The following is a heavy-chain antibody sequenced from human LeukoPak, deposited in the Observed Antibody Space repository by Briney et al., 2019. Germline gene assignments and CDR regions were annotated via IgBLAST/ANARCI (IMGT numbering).Heavy chain of an antibody. D-gene: IGHD6-6*01. Sequence: PGGPLRLSCAASGFTFSSYWLSWVRQAPGKGEEWVAYINQDGSGKNYADAVKGRFTISRDNAKISLYLQMNSLRAEDTAVYYCARVSSGRYSSSSFLSSYYYYYMDVWGKGTTVTVSS. CDR3: ARVSSGRYSSSSFLSSYYYYYMDV. J-gene: IGHJ6*03. V-gene: IGHV3-7*01. CDR2: INQDGSGK. CDR1: GFTFSSYW.